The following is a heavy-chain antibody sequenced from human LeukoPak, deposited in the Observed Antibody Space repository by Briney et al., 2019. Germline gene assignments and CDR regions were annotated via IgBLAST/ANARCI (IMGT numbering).Heavy chain of an antibody. V-gene: IGHV1-8*02. J-gene: IGHJ4*02. CDR1: GYTFTSYG. CDR3: ARDRDYGDYNTQDLFVY. D-gene: IGHD4-17*01. Sequence: ASVKVSCKASGYTFTSYGINWVRQATGQGLEWMGWMNPNSGNTGYAQKFQGRVTMTRNTSISTAYMELSSLRSEDTAVYYCARDRDYGDYNTQDLFVYWGQGTLVTVSS. CDR2: MNPNSGNT.